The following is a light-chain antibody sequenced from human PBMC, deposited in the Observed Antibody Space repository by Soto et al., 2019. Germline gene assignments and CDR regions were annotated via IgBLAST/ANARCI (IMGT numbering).Light chain of an antibody. CDR2: DAS. CDR1: QSISSW. Sequence: DIQMTQSPSTLSSSVGDRVTITCRASQSISSWLSWYQQKPGKAPKLLICDASSLQSGVPSRFSGSGSGTEFTLTISNLQPDDFATYYCQQYDSYSSGPFGQGTKVDI. J-gene: IGKJ1*01. CDR3: QQYDSYSSGP. V-gene: IGKV1-5*01.